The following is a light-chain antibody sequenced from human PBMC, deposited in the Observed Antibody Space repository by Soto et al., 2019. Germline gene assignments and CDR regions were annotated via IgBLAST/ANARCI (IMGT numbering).Light chain of an antibody. CDR2: DAS. J-gene: IGKJ2*01. Sequence: EIVLTQSPATLSLSPGERATLSCRASQSVSSYLAWYQQKPGQAPRLLIYDASARATGIPARFSGSGPGTDFTLTISSLEPEDLAVYYCQQRSNWPGTFGQGTKLEIK. V-gene: IGKV3-11*01. CDR3: QQRSNWPGT. CDR1: QSVSSY.